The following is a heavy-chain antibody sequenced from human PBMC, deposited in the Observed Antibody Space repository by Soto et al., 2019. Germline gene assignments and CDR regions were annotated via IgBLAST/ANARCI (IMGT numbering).Heavy chain of an antibody. CDR3: ASAVLYYDILTGSLYYYGMDV. J-gene: IGHJ6*02. CDR1: GGSFIGYY. D-gene: IGHD3-9*01. V-gene: IGHV4-34*01. Sequence: PSATLALTCAVYGGSFIGYYWSWSRQPPGKGLEWIGEINHSGSTNYNPSLKSRVTISVDTSKNQFSLKLSSVTAADTAVYYCASAVLYYDILTGSLYYYGMDVWGQGTTVTVSS. CDR2: INHSGST.